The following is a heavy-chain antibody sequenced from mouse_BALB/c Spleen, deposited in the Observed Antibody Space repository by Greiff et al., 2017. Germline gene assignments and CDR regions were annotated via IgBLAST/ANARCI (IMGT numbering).Heavy chain of an antibody. CDR3: ARDGNYVHYAMDY. J-gene: IGHJ4*01. Sequence: QVQLKESGAELARPGASVKMSCKASGYTFTSYTMHWVKQRPGQGLEWIGYINPSSGYTNYNQKFKDKATLTADKSSSTAYMQLSSLTSEDSAVYYCARDGNYVHYAMDYWGQGTSVTVSS. CDR1: GYTFTSYT. V-gene: IGHV1-4*01. D-gene: IGHD2-1*01. CDR2: INPSSGYT.